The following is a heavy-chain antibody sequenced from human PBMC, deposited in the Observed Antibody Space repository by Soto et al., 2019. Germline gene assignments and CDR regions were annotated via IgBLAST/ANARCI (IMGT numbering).Heavy chain of an antibody. D-gene: IGHD3-22*01. J-gene: IGHJ3*02. CDR1: GFTSSSYA. CDR3: TKDRTITMIVVPHAFDI. V-gene: IGHV3-23*01. CDR2: ISGSGGGT. Sequence: GGSLRLSCAASGFTSSSYAMSWVRQAPGKGLEWVSTISGSGGGTYYADSVKGRFTISRDNSKNTFYLQMNNLRAEDTAVYYCTKDRTITMIVVPHAFDIWGQGTMVT.